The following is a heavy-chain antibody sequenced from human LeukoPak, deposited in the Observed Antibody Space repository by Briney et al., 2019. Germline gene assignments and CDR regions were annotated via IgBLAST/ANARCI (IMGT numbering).Heavy chain of an antibody. V-gene: IGHV4-38-2*02. CDR3: ALRGWVFDY. J-gene: IGHJ4*02. D-gene: IGHD6-19*01. Sequence: SETLSLTCTASGYSISSGYYWGWIRQPPGKGLEWIGEIYHSGRTNSNPSLKSRVTISVDKSKNQFSLKLSSVTAADTAVYYCALRGWVFDYWGQGTLVTVSS. CDR1: GYSISSGYY. CDR2: IYHSGRT.